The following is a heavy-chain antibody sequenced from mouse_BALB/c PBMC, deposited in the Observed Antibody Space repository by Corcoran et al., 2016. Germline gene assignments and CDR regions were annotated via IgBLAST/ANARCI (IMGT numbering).Heavy chain of an antibody. CDR3: ARNYGSIFDY. V-gene: IGHV8-12*01. CDR1: GFSLSTSGMG. CDR2: IYWDDDK. D-gene: IGHD1-1*01. J-gene: IGHJ2*01. Sequence: QVTLKESGPGILQPSQTLSLTCSFSGFSLSTSGMGVSWIRQPSGKGLEWLAHIYWDDDKRYNPSRKSRLTISKDTSSNQVFLNITILDTADTATYYCARNYGSIFDYWGQGTTLTVSS.